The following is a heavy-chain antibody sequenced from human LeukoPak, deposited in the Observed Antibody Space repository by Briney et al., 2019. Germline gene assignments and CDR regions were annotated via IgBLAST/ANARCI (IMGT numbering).Heavy chain of an antibody. D-gene: IGHD1-26*01. CDR1: GYTFTDYY. CDR3: VRDHASSYDY. Sequence: ASVKVSCKASGYTFTDYYIHCVRQAPGQGLEWMGWIGPKSGDTHYAQKFQGRLTMTRDTSITTAFIELSRLTSDDTAVYYCVRDHASSYDYWGQGTLVTVSS. J-gene: IGHJ4*02. CDR2: IGPKSGDT. V-gene: IGHV1-2*02.